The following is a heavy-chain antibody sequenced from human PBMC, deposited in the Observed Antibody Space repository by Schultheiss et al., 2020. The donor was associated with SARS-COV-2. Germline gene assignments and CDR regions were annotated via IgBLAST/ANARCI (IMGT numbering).Heavy chain of an antibody. CDR3: ARDPSGNGDYLPYYFDY. J-gene: IGHJ4*02. CDR1: GFTFSNYA. V-gene: IGHV3-23*01. D-gene: IGHD4-17*01. CDR2: IFGSGGST. Sequence: GGSLRLSCAASGFTFSNYAMTWVRQAPGKGLEWVSAIFGSGGSTFYADSVKGRFTISRDNSKNTLYLQMNSLRDEDTALYYCARDPSGNGDYLPYYFDYWGQGTLVTVSS.